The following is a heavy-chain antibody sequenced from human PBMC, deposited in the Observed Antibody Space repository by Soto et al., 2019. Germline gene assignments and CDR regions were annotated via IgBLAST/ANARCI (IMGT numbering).Heavy chain of an antibody. V-gene: IGHV1-18*01. CDR3: ARTRYYFDY. Sequence: QVHLVQSGGEVKKPGASVKVSCKASGYTLKNYGIGWVRQAPGLGPGWLGWIKVDNGDTKYAEKLKGRVTLTTDTPTSPAYKALRNLRSDDTAFYYCARTRYYFDYWGKGHMVNVSA. CDR1: GYTLKNYG. J-gene: IGHJ4*02. CDR2: IKVDNGDT. D-gene: IGHD3-3*01.